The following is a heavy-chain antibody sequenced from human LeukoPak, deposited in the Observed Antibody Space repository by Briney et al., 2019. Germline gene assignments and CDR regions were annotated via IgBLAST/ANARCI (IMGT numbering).Heavy chain of an antibody. V-gene: IGHV3-23*01. CDR3: TKDQGPDYRPVGSATHAY. J-gene: IGHJ4*02. CDR1: GLTFISAA. D-gene: IGHD4-17*01. Sequence: AGGSLRPSCAASGLTFISAAMGWVRLAPGNGRRWDASLSSDILQTRYADSVKGRFTVYSDNSRSTLYLQMDILRAEDTALYYCTKDQGPDYRPVGSATHAYWGQGTLVSVSS. CDR2: LSSDILQT.